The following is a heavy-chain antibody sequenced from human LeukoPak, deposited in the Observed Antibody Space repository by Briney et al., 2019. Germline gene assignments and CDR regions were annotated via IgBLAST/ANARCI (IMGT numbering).Heavy chain of an antibody. CDR1: GFTFSSYS. V-gene: IGHV3-48*01. D-gene: IGHD3-22*01. CDR3: ARDLKTYYYDSSGYYPFY. J-gene: IGHJ4*02. CDR2: ISSSSSTI. Sequence: PGGSLRLSCAASGFTFSSYSMNWVRQAPGKGLEWVSYISSSSSTIYYAGSVKGRFTISRDNAKNSLYLQMNSLRAEDTAVYYCARDLKTYYYDSSGYYPFYWGQGTLVTVSS.